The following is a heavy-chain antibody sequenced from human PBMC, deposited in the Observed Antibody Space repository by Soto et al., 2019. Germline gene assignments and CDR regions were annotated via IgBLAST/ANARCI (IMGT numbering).Heavy chain of an antibody. Sequence: PSETLSLTCAVYGGSFSGYYWSWIRQPPGKGLEWIGEINHSGSTNYNPSLKSRVTISVDTSKNQFSLKLSSVTAADTAVYYCARGPRYRRSSSTSCYARCSGMDVWGQGTTVTVSS. CDR3: ARGPRYRRSSSTSCYARCSGMDV. J-gene: IGHJ6*02. CDR1: GGSFSGYY. CDR2: INHSGST. V-gene: IGHV4-34*01. D-gene: IGHD2-2*01.